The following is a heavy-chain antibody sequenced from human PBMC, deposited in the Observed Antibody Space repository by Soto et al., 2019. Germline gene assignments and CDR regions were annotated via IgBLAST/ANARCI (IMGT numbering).Heavy chain of an antibody. CDR1: GGSISSYY. V-gene: IGHV4-59*01. J-gene: IGHJ3*02. D-gene: IGHD3-22*01. Sequence: PSETLSLTCTVSGGSISSYYWSWIRQPPGKGLEWIGYIYYSGSTNYNPSLKSRVTISVDTSKNQFSLKLSSVTAADTAVYYCARLVSSWIVMVGGAFDIWGQGTMVTVSS. CDR3: ARLVSSWIVMVGGAFDI. CDR2: IYYSGST.